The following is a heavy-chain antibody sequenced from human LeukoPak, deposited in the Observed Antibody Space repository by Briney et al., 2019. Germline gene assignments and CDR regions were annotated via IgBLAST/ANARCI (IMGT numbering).Heavy chain of an antibody. CDR1: GFTFSSYW. D-gene: IGHD2-2*01. V-gene: IGHV3-7*01. Sequence: GGPLRLSCAASGFTFSSYWMSWVRQAPGKGLEWVANIKQDGSEKYYVDSVKGRFTISRDNAKNSLYLQMNSLRAEDTAVYYCARDRVGYCSSTSCSERYFDYWGQGTLVTVSS. CDR3: ARDRVGYCSSTSCSERYFDY. CDR2: IKQDGSEK. J-gene: IGHJ4*02.